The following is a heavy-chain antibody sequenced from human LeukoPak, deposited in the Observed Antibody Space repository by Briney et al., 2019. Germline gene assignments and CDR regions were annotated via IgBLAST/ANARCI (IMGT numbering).Heavy chain of an antibody. V-gene: IGHV3-30*18. CDR1: GFTFSSYW. CDR3: AKGTISDAFDI. D-gene: IGHD1-1*01. Sequence: GGSLRLSCAASGFTFSSYWMSWVRQAPGKGLEWVAVISYDGSNKYYADSVKGRFTISRDNSKNTLYLQMNSLRAEDTAVYYCAKGTISDAFDIWGQGTMVTVSS. J-gene: IGHJ3*02. CDR2: ISYDGSNK.